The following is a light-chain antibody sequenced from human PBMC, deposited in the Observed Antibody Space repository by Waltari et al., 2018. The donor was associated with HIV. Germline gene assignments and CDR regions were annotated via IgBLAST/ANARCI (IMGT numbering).Light chain of an antibody. J-gene: IGLJ2*01. CDR3: CSYAGSYTEV. CDR1: SSDVGGYNY. CDR2: DVS. Sequence: QSALTQPRSVSGSPGQSVTIPCPGTSSDVGGYNYVSWYQQHPGKAPKLMIYDVSKRPSGVPDRFSGSKSGNTASLTISGLQAEDEADYYCCSYAGSYTEVFGGGTKLTVL. V-gene: IGLV2-11*01.